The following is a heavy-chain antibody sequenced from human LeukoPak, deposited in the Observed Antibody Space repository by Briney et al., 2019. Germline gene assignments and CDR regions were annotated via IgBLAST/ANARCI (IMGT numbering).Heavy chain of an antibody. Sequence: SETLSLTCTVSGGSISSSSYYWGWIRQPPGKGLEWIGSIYYSGSTYYNPSLKSRVTISVDTSKNQFSLKLSSVTAADTAVYYCARQEVIILRFLVPDAFDIWGQGTMVTVSS. J-gene: IGHJ3*02. V-gene: IGHV4-39*01. CDR1: GGSISSSSYY. CDR2: IYYSGST. CDR3: ARQEVIILRFLVPDAFDI. D-gene: IGHD3-3*01.